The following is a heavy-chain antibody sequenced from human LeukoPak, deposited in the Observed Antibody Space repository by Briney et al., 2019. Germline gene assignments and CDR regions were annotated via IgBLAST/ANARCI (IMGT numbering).Heavy chain of an antibody. CDR2: IDIDEVST. CDR1: GFTFSSYW. V-gene: IGHV3-74*01. D-gene: IGHD4-17*01. CDR3: VSGDYGNY. J-gene: IGHJ4*02. Sequence: PGGSLRLSCAASGFTFSSYWMHWVRQAPGKGPVWVARIDIDEVSTNYADSVKGRFTISRDNAENTLYQEMNSLRAEDTALYYCVSGDYGNYWGQGTLVTVSP.